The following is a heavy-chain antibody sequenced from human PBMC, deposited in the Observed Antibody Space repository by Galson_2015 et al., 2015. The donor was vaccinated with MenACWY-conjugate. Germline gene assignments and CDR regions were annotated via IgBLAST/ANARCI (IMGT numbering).Heavy chain of an antibody. D-gene: IGHD1-1*01. J-gene: IGHJ5*02. Sequence: SLRLSCAASGFTFSDYCMHWVRQAPGKGLVWVSRLCGDGSGKTYAGSVKGRFSISMDNAKTTLYLQMNSLRAEDTAMYHCGRIGTPYNFGSPWGQGTLVTVSS. CDR2: LCGDGSGK. CDR1: GFTFSDYC. CDR3: GRIGTPYNFGSP. V-gene: IGHV3-74*01.